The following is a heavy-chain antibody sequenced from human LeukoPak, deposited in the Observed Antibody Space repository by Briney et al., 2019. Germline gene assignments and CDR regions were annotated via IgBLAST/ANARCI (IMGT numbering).Heavy chain of an antibody. CDR1: GLTFISYS. V-gene: IGHV3-48*02. CDR3: ASSGGYRFDY. J-gene: IGHJ4*02. Sequence: GGSLRLSCAAPGLTFISYSMNWVRQAPGKGLEWVSPITASGTAMFYADSVKGRFTISRDNAKNSLYLQMNSLRDEDTAVYYCASSGGYRFDYWGQGTLVTGSS. D-gene: IGHD1-26*01. CDR2: ITASGTAM.